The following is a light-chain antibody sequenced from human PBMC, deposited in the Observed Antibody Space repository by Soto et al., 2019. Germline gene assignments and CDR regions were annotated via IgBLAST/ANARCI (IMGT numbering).Light chain of an antibody. V-gene: IGLV2-14*01. CDR1: SSDVGGYNY. CDR3: GSYASSSTLYV. Sequence: QSALTQSASVSGSPGQSITISCTGTSSDVGGYNYVSWYQQHSGKAPKLMIYDVSNRPSGVSNRFSGSKSGNTASLTISGLQAEDEADYYCGSYASSSTLYVFGTGTKLTVL. J-gene: IGLJ1*01. CDR2: DVS.